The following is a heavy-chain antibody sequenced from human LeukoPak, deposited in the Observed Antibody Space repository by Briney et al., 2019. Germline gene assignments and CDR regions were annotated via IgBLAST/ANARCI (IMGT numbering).Heavy chain of an antibody. CDR2: ISGYNGNT. CDR3: ARSGHCNGAGCYAEGIDY. V-gene: IGHV1-18*01. CDR1: GYTFTGNG. Sequence: ASVKVSCKASGYTFTGNGITWVRQAPGQGLEWMGWISGYNGNTVFHGRVTMTTDTSTSTAYMEVTNLRSDDTAIYYCARSGHCNGAGCYAEGIDYWGQGTLVTVSS. D-gene: IGHD2-2*01. J-gene: IGHJ4*02.